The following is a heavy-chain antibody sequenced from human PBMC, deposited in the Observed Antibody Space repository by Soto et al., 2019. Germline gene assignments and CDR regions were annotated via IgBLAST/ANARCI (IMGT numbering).Heavy chain of an antibody. Sequence: VSVKVSCKASGYTFTSSYMHWVRQASGQGLEWMGIINPSGGSTSYAQKFQGRVTMTRDTSTRTVYMELSNLRSEDTAVYYCTVGFGDSLWSSRFDYWGQGPLVTVSS. V-gene: IGHV1-46*03. CDR3: TVGFGDSLWSSRFDY. J-gene: IGHJ4*01. CDR2: INPSGGST. CDR1: GYTFTSSY. D-gene: IGHD3-10*01.